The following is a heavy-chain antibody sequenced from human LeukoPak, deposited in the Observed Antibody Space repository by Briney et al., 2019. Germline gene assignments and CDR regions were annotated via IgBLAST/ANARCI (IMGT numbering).Heavy chain of an antibody. V-gene: IGHV1-46*01. J-gene: IGHJ6*02. CDR1: GYTFTSYY. CDR2: INPSGGST. D-gene: IGHD4-11*01. CDR3: ARDLFPATVTLGAYYYYGMDV. Sequence: ASVKVSCKASGYTFTSYYMHWVRQAPGQGLEWMGIINPSGGSTSYAQKFQGRVTMTRDTSTSTVYMELSSLRSEDTAVYYCARDLFPATVTLGAYYYYGMDVWGQGTTVTVSS.